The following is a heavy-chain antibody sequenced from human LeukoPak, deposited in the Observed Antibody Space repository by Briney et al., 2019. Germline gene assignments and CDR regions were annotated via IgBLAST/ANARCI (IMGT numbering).Heavy chain of an antibody. CDR3: AKDRPRTLSLRYFDWSGPTLEYFDL. CDR2: ISGSGGST. D-gene: IGHD3-9*01. CDR1: GFTFSDHS. V-gene: IGHV3-23*01. Sequence: GGSLRLSCAASGFTFSDHSMSWIRQSPGKGLEWVSAISGSGGSTYYADSVKGRFTISRDNSKNTLYLQMNSLRAEDTAVYYCAKDRPRTLSLRYFDWSGPTLEYFDLWGRGTLVTVSS. J-gene: IGHJ2*01.